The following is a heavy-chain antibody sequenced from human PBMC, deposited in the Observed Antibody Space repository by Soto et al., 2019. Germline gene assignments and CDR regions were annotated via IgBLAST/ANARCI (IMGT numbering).Heavy chain of an antibody. CDR1: GYSFTSFG. V-gene: IGHV1-18*01. J-gene: IGHJ5*02. Sequence: QVQLVQSGAEVKKPGASVKVSCKASGYSFTSFGISWVRQAPGHGLEWIGWISAYNGNTNYAQNFQGRVTMTTDTSTNTAYMELWSLRYYDTAVYFSARDQLLRGRLDPWGQGTRITVSS. CDR2: ISAYNGNT. D-gene: IGHD3-16*01. CDR3: ARDQLLRGRLDP.